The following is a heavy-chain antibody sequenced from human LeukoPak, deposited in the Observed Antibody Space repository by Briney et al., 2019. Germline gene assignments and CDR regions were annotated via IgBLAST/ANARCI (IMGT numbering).Heavy chain of an antibody. V-gene: IGHV4-4*07. CDR3: ARDHSEYYYDSSPGAFDI. CDR1: GGSISSYY. CDR2: IYTSGST. D-gene: IGHD3-22*01. Sequence: SETLSLTCTVSGGSISSYYWSWIRQPAGKGLEWIGRIYTSGSTNYNPSLKSRVTMSVDTSKNQFSLKLSSVTAADTAVYYCARDHSEYYYDSSPGAFDIWGQGTMVTVSS. J-gene: IGHJ3*02.